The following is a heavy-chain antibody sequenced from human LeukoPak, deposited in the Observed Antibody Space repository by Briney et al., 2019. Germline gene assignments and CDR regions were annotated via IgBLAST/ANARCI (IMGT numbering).Heavy chain of an antibody. D-gene: IGHD6-13*01. J-gene: IGHJ5*02. CDR2: ISAYNGNT. V-gene: IGHV1-18*01. CDR3: ARAPSSWYNWFDP. Sequence: ASVKVSCKASGYTFTSYAMNWVRQAPGQGLEWMGWISAYNGNTNYAQKLQGRVTMTTDTSTSTAYMELRSLRSDDTAVYYCARAPSSWYNWFDPWGQGTLVTVSS. CDR1: GYTFTSYA.